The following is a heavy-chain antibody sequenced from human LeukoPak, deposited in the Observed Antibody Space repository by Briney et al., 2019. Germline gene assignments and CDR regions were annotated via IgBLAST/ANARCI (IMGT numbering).Heavy chain of an antibody. V-gene: IGHV3-74*01. CDR2: INSDGSST. J-gene: IGHJ4*02. CDR3: ARGPPGGTLVGATDY. Sequence: GGSLRLSCAASGFTFSSYWMHWVRQAPGKGLVWVSRINSDGSSTSYADSVKGRFTISRDNAKNTLYLQMNSLRAEDTAVYYCARGPPGGTLVGATDYWGQGTLVTVSS. CDR1: GFTFSSYW. D-gene: IGHD1-26*01.